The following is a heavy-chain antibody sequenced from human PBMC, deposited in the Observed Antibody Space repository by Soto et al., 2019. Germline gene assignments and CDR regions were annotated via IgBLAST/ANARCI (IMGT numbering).Heavy chain of an antibody. V-gene: IGHV5-51*01. CDR1: VYSFTKYW. CDR3: ARRGASGSIDY. Sequence: GESLKISCKGSVYSFTKYWIGWVRQMPGKGLEWMAIIYPDESDTRYSPSFQGQVTISADKSISTAYLQWNSLRASDTAMYYCARRGASGSIDYWGQGTLVTVSS. CDR2: IYPDESDT. J-gene: IGHJ4*02. D-gene: IGHD3-10*01.